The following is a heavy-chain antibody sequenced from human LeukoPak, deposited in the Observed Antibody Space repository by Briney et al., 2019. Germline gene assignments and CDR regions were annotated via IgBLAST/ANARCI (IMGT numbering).Heavy chain of an antibody. D-gene: IGHD2-2*02. CDR1: SGSISSGSYC. CDR2: IHTSGST. J-gene: IGHJ4*02. Sequence: PSETLSLTCTVSSGSISSGSYCWSWIRQPAGKELEWIGHIHTSGSTNYNPSLKSRVTISEDTSVNQFSLRLSSVTAADTAVYYCARIPPLYCSTSSCYSRSFDFWGQGILVTVSS. CDR3: ARIPPLYCSTSSCYSRSFDF. V-gene: IGHV4-61*09.